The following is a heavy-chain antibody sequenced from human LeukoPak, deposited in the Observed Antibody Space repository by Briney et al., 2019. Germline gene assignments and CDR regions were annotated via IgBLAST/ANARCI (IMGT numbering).Heavy chain of an antibody. D-gene: IGHD6-6*01. J-gene: IGHJ3*01. Sequence: GGSLRLSCAVSGFTFSGSWMSWSRQAPGKGLEWVASINSDGSEGYYADVVKGRFTISRDNAKNSLYLQINSLRAEDTAVYYCARSSYSSSSSVWGQGTMVTVSS. CDR1: GFTFSGSW. CDR2: INSDGSEG. CDR3: ARSSYSSSSSV. V-gene: IGHV3-7*03.